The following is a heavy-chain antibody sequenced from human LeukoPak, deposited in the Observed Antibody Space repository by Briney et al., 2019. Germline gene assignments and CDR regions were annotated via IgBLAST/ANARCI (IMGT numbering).Heavy chain of an antibody. V-gene: IGHV3-23*01. CDR2: ISAGGGST. CDR3: AKRFGDRLPSWFDP. CDR1: GFTFNNYA. J-gene: IGHJ5*02. Sequence: GGSLRLSCAASGFTFNNYAMSWVRQAPGKGLEWVSAISAGGGSTFYADSVKGRFTISRDNSKNTLYLQMNSLRAEDTAVYYCAKRFGDRLPSWFDPWGQGTLVTVSS. D-gene: IGHD3-10*01.